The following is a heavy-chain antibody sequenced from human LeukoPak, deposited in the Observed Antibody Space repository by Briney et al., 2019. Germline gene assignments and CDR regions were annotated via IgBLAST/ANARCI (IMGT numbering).Heavy chain of an antibody. CDR2: IYTSGST. CDR1: GGSISSGSYY. Sequence: PSETLSLTCTVSGGSISSGSYYWSWIRQPAGKGLEWIGRIYTSGSTNYNPSLKSRVTISVDTSKNQFSLKLSSVTAADTAVYYCASGTLLDYYDSSGPPDFWGQGTLVTVSS. CDR3: ASGTLLDYYDSSGPPDF. V-gene: IGHV4-61*02. D-gene: IGHD3-22*01. J-gene: IGHJ4*02.